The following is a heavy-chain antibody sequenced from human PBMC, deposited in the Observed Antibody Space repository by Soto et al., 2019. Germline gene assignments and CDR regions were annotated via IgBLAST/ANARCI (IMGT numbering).Heavy chain of an antibody. CDR3: ARDWDRDDFWSGTYYYGMDV. Sequence: QVQLQELGPGLVEPSQTLSLTCTVSGGSISSGDYYWTWIRQPPGEGLEWIGHIYYSGTTYYNPSLKSRVMMSVDTSKNQFSLKVNSVTAADTAVYYCARDWDRDDFWSGTYYYGMDVWGQGTTVTVSS. V-gene: IGHV4-30-4*01. CDR2: IYYSGTT. CDR1: GGSISSGDYY. J-gene: IGHJ6*02. D-gene: IGHD3-3*01.